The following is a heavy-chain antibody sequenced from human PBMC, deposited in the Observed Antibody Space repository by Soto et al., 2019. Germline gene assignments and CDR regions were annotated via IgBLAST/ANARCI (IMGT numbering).Heavy chain of an antibody. CDR2: IYYRSKWFH. V-gene: IGHV6-1*01. CDR1: GDSVSSNGSC. Sequence: SQTLSLPGVISGDSVSSNGSCCNFIRQSPSRGLQWLGRIYYRSKWFHDYAASVESRMAINPDTSRNQFSLQLNYVTPEDTAVYYCARVHCSAGTCLDGLDFWGQGTTVTVS. J-gene: IGHJ6*02. CDR3: ARVHCSAGTCLDGLDF. D-gene: IGHD2-15*01.